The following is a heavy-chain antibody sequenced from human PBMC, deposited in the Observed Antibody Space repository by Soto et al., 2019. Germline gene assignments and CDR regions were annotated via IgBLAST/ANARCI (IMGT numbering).Heavy chain of an antibody. CDR2: IWSDGSDK. CDR1: GFTFSDSG. CDR3: GGSNRYGSPSGWGGGFDY. D-gene: IGHD6-6*01. V-gene: IGHV3-33*01. Sequence: QVQLVESGGGVVQPGGSLRLSCATSGFTFSDSGMHWVRQAPGKGLEWVAVIWSDGSDKSYADSVEGRFTISRDNSKNKMFLQMNSLRAGDRAVFYCGGSNRYGSPSGWGGGFDYWGQGTLVTVSS. J-gene: IGHJ4*02.